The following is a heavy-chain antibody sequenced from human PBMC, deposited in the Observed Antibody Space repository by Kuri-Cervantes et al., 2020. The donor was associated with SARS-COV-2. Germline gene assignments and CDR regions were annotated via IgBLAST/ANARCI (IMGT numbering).Heavy chain of an antibody. CDR1: GGSFSVYY. J-gene: IGHJ6*03. Sequence: SQTLSLTCAVYGGSFSVYYWSWIRQPPGKGLEWIGEINQSGSTNYNPSLKSRVTISVDTSKNQFSLKLSSVTAADTAVYYCARAVTETYCSSTSCYLYYYYYYYMDVWGKGTTVTVSS. D-gene: IGHD2-2*01. V-gene: IGHV4-34*01. CDR2: INQSGST. CDR3: ARAVTETYCSSTSCYLYYYYYYYMDV.